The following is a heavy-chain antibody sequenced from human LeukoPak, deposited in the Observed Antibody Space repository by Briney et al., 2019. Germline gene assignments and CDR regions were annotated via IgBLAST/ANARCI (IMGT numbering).Heavy chain of an antibody. CDR1: GYTFTGYY. D-gene: IGHD5-12*01. Sequence: ASVKVSCKASGYTFTGYYMHWVRQAPGQGLGWMGRINPNSGGTNYAQKFQGRVTMTRDTSISTAYMELSRLRSDDTAVYYCAGLGGSSGYDGRGDYWGQGTLVSVSS. V-gene: IGHV1-2*06. CDR3: AGLGGSSGYDGRGDY. CDR2: INPNSGGT. J-gene: IGHJ4*02.